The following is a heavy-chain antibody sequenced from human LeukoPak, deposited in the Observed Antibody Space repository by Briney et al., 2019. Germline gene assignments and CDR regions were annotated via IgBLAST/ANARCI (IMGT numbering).Heavy chain of an antibody. CDR3: TRDSSLPYFDY. CDR1: GFTFSSYE. V-gene: IGHV3-48*03. D-gene: IGHD2-15*01. J-gene: IGHJ4*02. CDR2: ISSSGSTI. Sequence: GGSLRLSCAASGFTFSSYEMNCVSQAPGKWLEWVSYISSSGSTIYYADSVKGRFTISRDNAKNSLYLQMNSLRAEDTAVYYCTRDSSLPYFDYWGQGTLVTVSS.